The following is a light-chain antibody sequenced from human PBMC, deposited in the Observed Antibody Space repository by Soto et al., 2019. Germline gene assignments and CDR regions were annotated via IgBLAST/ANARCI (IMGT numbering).Light chain of an antibody. J-gene: IGLJ1*01. CDR2: EVS. V-gene: IGLV2-14*01. CDR1: SSDVGGYNY. Sequence: QSVLTQPASVSGSPGQSITISCTGTSSDVGGYNYVSWYQQHPGKAPKLMIYEVSNRSSGVSNRFSGSKSGNTASLTISGLQAEDEADYYCSSYTSSSTPNVFGTGTKVTVL. CDR3: SSYTSSSTPNV.